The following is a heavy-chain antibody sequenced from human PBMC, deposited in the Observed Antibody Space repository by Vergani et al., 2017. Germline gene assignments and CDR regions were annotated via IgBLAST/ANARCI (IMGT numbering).Heavy chain of an antibody. CDR1: GGTFSSYA. V-gene: IGHV1-69*01. CDR3: ARVGLVAAGEFYYYGMDV. CDR2: IIPIFGTA. Sequence: VLLVESGAEVKKPGSSVKVSCKASGGTFSSYAISWVRQAPGQGLEWMGGIIPIFGTANYAQKFQGRVTITADESTSTAYMELSSLRSEDTAVYYCARVGLVAAGEFYYYGMDVWGQGTTVTVSS. J-gene: IGHJ6*02. D-gene: IGHD6-13*01.